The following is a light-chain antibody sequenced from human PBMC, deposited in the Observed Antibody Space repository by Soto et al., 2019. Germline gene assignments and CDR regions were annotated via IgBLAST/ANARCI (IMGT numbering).Light chain of an antibody. J-gene: IGKJ4*01. CDR2: GAS. CDR1: QSVSNDF. Sequence: EIVLTQSPGILSLSPGERATLSCRASQSVSNDFLAWYQQKPGQAPRLLIYGASSRATDIPDRFSGSGSGTDFTLTISRLEPEDFALYYCQQYKNWPPLTFGGGTKVDIK. V-gene: IGKV3-20*01. CDR3: QQYKNWPPLT.